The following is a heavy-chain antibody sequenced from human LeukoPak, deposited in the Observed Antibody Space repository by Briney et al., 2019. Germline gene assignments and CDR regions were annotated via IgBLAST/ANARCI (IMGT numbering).Heavy chain of an antibody. CDR1: GFTFSSYA. CDR3: ARDTLRYYYDSSGYLTHFAY. J-gene: IGHJ4*02. V-gene: IGHV3-30-3*01. CDR2: ISYDGSNK. D-gene: IGHD3-22*01. Sequence: PGGSLRLSCAVSGFTFSSYAMHWVRQAPGKGLEWVAVISYDGSNKYYADSVKGRFTISRDNSKNTLYLQMNSLRAEDTAVYYCARDTLRYYYDSSGYLTHFAYWGQGTLVTVSS.